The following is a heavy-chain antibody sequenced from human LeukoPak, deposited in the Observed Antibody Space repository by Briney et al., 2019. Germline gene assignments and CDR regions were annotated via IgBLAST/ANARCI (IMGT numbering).Heavy chain of an antibody. CDR3: ARDNNILTGYSEGFDP. CDR1: GGTFSSYA. V-gene: IGHV1-69*06. CDR2: IIPIFGTA. J-gene: IGHJ5*02. D-gene: IGHD3-9*01. Sequence: SVKVSCKASGGTFSSYAISWVRQAPGQGLEWMGGIIPIFGTANYAQKFQGRVTITADKSTSTAYMELSSLRSEDTAVYYCARDNNILTGYSEGFDPWGQGTLVTVSS.